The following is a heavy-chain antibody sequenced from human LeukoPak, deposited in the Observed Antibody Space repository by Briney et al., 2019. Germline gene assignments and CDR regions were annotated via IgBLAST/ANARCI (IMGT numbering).Heavy chain of an antibody. CDR1: GFTFSSYA. CDR3: ARGYSRAAFDI. J-gene: IGHJ3*02. V-gene: IGHV3-23*01. CDR2: IRVSGST. D-gene: IGHD2-15*01. Sequence: GGSLRLSCTTSGFTFSSYALSWVRQAPGKGLEWVSGIRVSGSTYYPDSVTGRFTISRDNSENTLYLQMSGLRAEDTAIYYCARGYSRAAFDIWGQGTVVAVSS.